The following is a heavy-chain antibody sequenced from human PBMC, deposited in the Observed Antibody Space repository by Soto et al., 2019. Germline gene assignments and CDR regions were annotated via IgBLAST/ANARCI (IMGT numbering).Heavy chain of an antibody. J-gene: IGHJ6*02. CDR2: ISYDGSNK. D-gene: IGHD2-2*01. CDR3: AKNKRYCTSTTCPPYYGMDV. Sequence: GGSLRLSCAASGFTFSSYWMHWVRQAPGKGLEWVAVISYDGSNKYFADSVKGRFTISRDNSNNMLYLQMNGLRGDDTAVYYCAKNKRYCTSTTCPPYYGMDVWGQGTTVTVSS. CDR1: GFTFSSYW. V-gene: IGHV3-30*18.